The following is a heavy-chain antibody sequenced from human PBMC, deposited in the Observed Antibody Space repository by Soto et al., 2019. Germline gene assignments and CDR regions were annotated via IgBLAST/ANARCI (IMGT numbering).Heavy chain of an antibody. V-gene: IGHV3-23*01. CDR1: GFTFSSYA. Sequence: GGSLSLSCAASGFTFSSYAMSWVRQAPGKELEWVSVISASGDNTYYADSVKGRFTISRDNSKNTLYLQMNSLRAEDTAVYYCAKGPNGYSYGHDYWGQGALVTVSS. D-gene: IGHD5-18*01. CDR2: ISASGDNT. CDR3: AKGPNGYSYGHDY. J-gene: IGHJ4*02.